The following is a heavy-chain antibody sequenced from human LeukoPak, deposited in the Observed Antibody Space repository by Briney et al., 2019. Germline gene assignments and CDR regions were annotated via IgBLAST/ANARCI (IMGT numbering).Heavy chain of an antibody. CDR2: IYYSGST. D-gene: IGHD1-14*01. Sequence: SETLSLTCTVSGGSISSYYWSWIRQPPGKGLEWIGYIYYSGSTNYNPSLKSRVTISVDTSKNQFSLKLSSVTAADTAVYYCARAEEYAFDIWGQGTMVTVSS. V-gene: IGHV4-59*01. CDR3: ARAEEYAFDI. CDR1: GGSISSYY. J-gene: IGHJ3*02.